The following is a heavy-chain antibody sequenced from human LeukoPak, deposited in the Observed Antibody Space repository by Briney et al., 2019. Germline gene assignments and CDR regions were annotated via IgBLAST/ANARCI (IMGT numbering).Heavy chain of an antibody. CDR3: ARGQADYGDYVFDY. Sequence: GGSLRLSCAASGFTFSSYSMNWVRQAPGKGLEWVSSISSSSSYIYYADSVKGRLTISRDNAKNSLYLQMNSLRAEDTAVYYCARGQADYGDYVFDYWGQGTLVTVSS. J-gene: IGHJ4*02. D-gene: IGHD4-17*01. CDR2: ISSSSSYI. V-gene: IGHV3-21*01. CDR1: GFTFSSYS.